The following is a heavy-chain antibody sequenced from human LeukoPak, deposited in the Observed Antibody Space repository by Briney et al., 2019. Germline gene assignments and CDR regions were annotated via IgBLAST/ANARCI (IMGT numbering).Heavy chain of an antibody. D-gene: IGHD2-21*01. CDR2: IYYSGST. CDR3: VIVVSAFDI. CDR1: GGSISSSSYY. V-gene: IGHV4-39*01. J-gene: IGHJ3*02. Sequence: PSETLSLTCTVSGGSISSSSYYWGWIRQPPGKGLEWIGSIYYSGSTYYNPSLKSRVTISVDTSKNQFSLKLSSVTAADTAVYYCVIVVSAFDIWGQGTMVTVSS.